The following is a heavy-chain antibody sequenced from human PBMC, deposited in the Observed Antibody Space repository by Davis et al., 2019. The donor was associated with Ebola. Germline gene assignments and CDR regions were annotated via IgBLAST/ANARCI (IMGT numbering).Heavy chain of an antibody. D-gene: IGHD3-3*01. CDR1: GYSFTGNY. CDR2: INPSGGST. V-gene: IGHV1-46*01. CDR3: ARGFLRFDP. J-gene: IGHJ5*02. Sequence: ASVKVSCKASGYSFTGNYVQWVRQAPGQGLEWMGIINPSGGSTSYAQKFQGRVTMTRDTSTSTVYMELSSLRSEDTAVYYCARGFLRFDPWGQGILVTVSS.